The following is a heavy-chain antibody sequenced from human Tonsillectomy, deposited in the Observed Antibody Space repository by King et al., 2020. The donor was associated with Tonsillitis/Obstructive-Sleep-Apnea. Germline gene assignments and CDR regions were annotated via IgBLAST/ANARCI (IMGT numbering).Heavy chain of an antibody. J-gene: IGHJ4*02. CDR3: ARSYCSSTSCYKRGFYFDY. CDR1: GGSFSGYY. CDR2: INHSGST. V-gene: IGHV4-34*01. Sequence: VQLQQCGAGLLKPSETLSLTCAVSGGSFSGYYWSWIRQPPGKGLEWIGEINHSGSTNYNPSLKSRVTISVDTSKNQFSLKLSSVTAADTAVYYCARSYCSSTSCYKRGFYFDYWGQGTLVTVSS. D-gene: IGHD2-2*02.